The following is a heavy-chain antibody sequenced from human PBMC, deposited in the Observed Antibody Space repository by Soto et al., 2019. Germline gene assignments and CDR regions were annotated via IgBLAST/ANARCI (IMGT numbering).Heavy chain of an antibody. Sequence: QVHLVQSGVEVKTPGASVKVSCQASGYTFFTYDISRERQAPEQGPESMGWISTYSGETKNAQEFQRRITMTTDTSTATAYLELRSLRSDDTAVYYCPRHHGPTTSQNWFDPWGQGTLVTVSS. J-gene: IGHJ5*02. D-gene: IGHD5-12*01. CDR2: ISTYSGET. CDR1: GYTFFTYD. CDR3: PRHHGPTTSQNWFDP. V-gene: IGHV1-18*01.